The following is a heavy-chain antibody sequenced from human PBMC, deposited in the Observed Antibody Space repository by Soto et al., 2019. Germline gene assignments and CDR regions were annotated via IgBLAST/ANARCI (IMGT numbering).Heavy chain of an antibody. V-gene: IGHV4-4*07. CDR2: IYTSGST. Sequence: SETLSLTCTVSGGSISSYYWSWIRQPAGKGLEWIGRIYTSGSTNYNPSLKSRVTMSVDTSKNQFSLKLSSVTAADTAVYYCAREGGYSSSWHKTYYYYYGMDVWGQGTTVTVSS. J-gene: IGHJ6*02. CDR1: GGSISSYY. CDR3: AREGGYSSSWHKTYYYYYGMDV. D-gene: IGHD6-13*01.